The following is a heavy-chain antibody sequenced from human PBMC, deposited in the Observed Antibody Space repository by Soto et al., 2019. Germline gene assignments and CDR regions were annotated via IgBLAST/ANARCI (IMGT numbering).Heavy chain of an antibody. J-gene: IGHJ4*02. CDR3: ARERSSGYFDY. CDR2: IHTDGSST. V-gene: IGHV3-74*03. CDR1: GFTFSSYW. Sequence: GSLRLSCAASGFTFSSYWMHWVRQAPGKGLVWVSRIHTDGSSTMYADSVKGRFTISRDNAKNTLYLQMDSLRAEDTAVYYCARERSSGYFDYWGQGTLVTVSS. D-gene: IGHD6-19*01.